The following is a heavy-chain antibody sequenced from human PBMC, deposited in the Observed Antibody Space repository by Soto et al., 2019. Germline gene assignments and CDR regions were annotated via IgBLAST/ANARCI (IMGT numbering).Heavy chain of an antibody. J-gene: IGHJ4*02. CDR1: GYTFTSYG. CDR2: VTPRNGDT. V-gene: IGHV1-8*02. CDR3: ARGGSYWARRHYFDS. D-gene: IGHD2-8*02. Sequence: ASVKVSCKXSGYTFTSYGISWVRQAPGQGLEWMGSVTPRNGDTAFAQKYQGRVTVTSNTSMSTVYMELSNLRSDDTAVYYCARGGSYWARRHYFDSWGQGTLVTVS.